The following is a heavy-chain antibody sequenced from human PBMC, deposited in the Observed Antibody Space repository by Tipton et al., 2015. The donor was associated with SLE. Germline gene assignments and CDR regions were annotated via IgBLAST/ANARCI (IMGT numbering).Heavy chain of an antibody. CDR1: GGSISSSSYY. V-gene: IGHV4-39*07. J-gene: IGHJ4*02. CDR3: ARNGGIMAELRGWVYY. D-gene: IGHD1-7*01. CDR2: IYYSGSN. Sequence: TLSLTCTVSGGSISSSSYYWGWIRQPPGKGLEWFGRIYYSGSNYYHPSLKSRVTISVDTSKNQFSLKLSSVTAADTAVYYWARNGGIMAELRGWVYYWGQGTLVTVSS.